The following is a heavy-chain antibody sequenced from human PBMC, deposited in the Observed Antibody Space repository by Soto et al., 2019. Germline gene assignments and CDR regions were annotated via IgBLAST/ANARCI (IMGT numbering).Heavy chain of an antibody. CDR2: INIVGGNT. CDR3: SKNYYFDS. Sequence: VQLLESGGDLVQPGGSLRLSCAASGFTFSNYAMSWVRQAPGKALEWVSSINIVGGNTNYADSVRGRFTMSRDDSKNTVVLQMNSLRAEDTAIYYCSKNYYFDSWGQGTLVTVSS. CDR1: GFTFSNYA. V-gene: IGHV3-23*01. J-gene: IGHJ4*02.